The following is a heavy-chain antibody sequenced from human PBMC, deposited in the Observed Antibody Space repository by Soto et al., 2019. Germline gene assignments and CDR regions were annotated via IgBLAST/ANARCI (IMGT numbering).Heavy chain of an antibody. D-gene: IGHD3-16*01. CDR2: ISAYNGHT. Sequence: QVQLVQSGGEVKRPGASVRVSCKASGYSFNTYAISWVRQAPGQGLEWMGWISAYNGHTDYAQKFLGRVTMTTDTSTNTDSMDLRGLTSDDTAVYYCARGRTWGARDFDYWGQGTLVTVSS. V-gene: IGHV1-18*01. CDR1: GYSFNTYA. J-gene: IGHJ4*02. CDR3: ARGRTWGARDFDY.